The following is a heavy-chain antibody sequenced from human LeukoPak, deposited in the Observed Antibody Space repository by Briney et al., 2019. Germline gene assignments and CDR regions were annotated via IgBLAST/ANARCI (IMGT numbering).Heavy chain of an antibody. V-gene: IGHV3-33*01. J-gene: IGHJ4*02. Sequence: GRSLRLSCAASGFIFSNYGMHWVRQAPGKRLEWVAVIWNDGSETFHADSVEGRFRIARDNSKNTLYLQMNSLRAEDTAVYFCARDMGRAWYGPPDYWGQGTLVTVSS. CDR3: ARDMGRAWYGPPDY. D-gene: IGHD6-13*01. CDR2: IWNDGSET. CDR1: GFIFSNYG.